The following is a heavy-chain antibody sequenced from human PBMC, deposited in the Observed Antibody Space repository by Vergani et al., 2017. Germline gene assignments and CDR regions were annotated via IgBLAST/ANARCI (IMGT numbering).Heavy chain of an antibody. CDR1: GFTLSNYD. Sequence: VQLLESGGDLVQPGGSLRLSCATSGFTLSNYDMQWIRQGPGKGLEFVAFIQFDGSNQYYADSVKGRFTLSRDFSKNTLYLQMNSLRTDDTATYYCAKHFRGWGIDYWGQGTQFIVSS. V-gene: IGHV3-30*02. CDR2: IQFDGSNQ. D-gene: IGHD3-16*01. CDR3: AKHFRGWGIDY. J-gene: IGHJ4*02.